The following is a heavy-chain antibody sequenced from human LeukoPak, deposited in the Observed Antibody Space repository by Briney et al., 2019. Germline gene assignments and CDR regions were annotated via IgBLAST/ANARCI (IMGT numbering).Heavy chain of an antibody. CDR2: IYPGDSDT. D-gene: IGHD3-22*01. J-gene: IGHJ4*02. CDR1: GYSFANYW. V-gene: IGHV5-51*01. CDR3: ARFAYGSDYYPGYY. Sequence: RGESLNISCKVSGYSFANYWIGWVRQMPGKGLEWMGIIYPGDSDTRYSPSFQGQVTISADMSISTAYLQWSSLKASDTAVYYCARFAYGSDYYPGYYWGQGTLVTVSS.